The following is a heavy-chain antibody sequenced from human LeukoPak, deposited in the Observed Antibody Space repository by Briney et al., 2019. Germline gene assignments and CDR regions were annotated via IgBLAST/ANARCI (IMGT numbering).Heavy chain of an antibody. CDR2: IYYSGST. V-gene: IGHV4-61*05. CDR1: GGSISSSSYY. D-gene: IGHD6-13*01. CDR3: AREGSWSSPYFDY. J-gene: IGHJ4*02. Sequence: PSETLSLTCTVSGGSISSSSYYWSWIRQSPGKGLEWIGYIYYSGSTNYNPSLKSRVTISLDKSKNQFSLKLSSVTAADTAVYYCAREGSWSSPYFDYWGQGTLVTVSS.